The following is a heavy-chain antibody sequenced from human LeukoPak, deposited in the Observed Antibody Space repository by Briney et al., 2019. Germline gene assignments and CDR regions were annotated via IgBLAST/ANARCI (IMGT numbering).Heavy chain of an antibody. Sequence: SETLSLTCTVSGGSISNYYWSWIRQPAGEGLEWIGRIYASGSTNYNPSLKSRVTMSVDTSKKQFSLKLSSVTAADTAVYYCARYGSGGAKYYYYYYYMDVWGKGTTVTVSS. CDR2: IYASGST. J-gene: IGHJ6*03. CDR3: ARYGSGGAKYYYYYYYMDV. CDR1: GGSISNYY. D-gene: IGHD3-10*01. V-gene: IGHV4-4*07.